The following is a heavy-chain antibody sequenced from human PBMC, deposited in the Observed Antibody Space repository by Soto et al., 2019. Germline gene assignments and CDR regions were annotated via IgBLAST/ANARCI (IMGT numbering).Heavy chain of an antibody. D-gene: IGHD6-19*01. CDR1: GGTFSSYA. V-gene: IGHV1-69*06. CDR2: IIPIFGTA. J-gene: IGHJ5*02. CDR3: AREPGSGHDHWFDP. Sequence: ASEKVSCKASGGTFSSYAISWVRQAPGQGLEWMGGIIPIFGTANYAQKFQGRVTITADKSTSTAYMELSSLRSEDTAVYYCAREPGSGHDHWFDPWGQGTLVTVSS.